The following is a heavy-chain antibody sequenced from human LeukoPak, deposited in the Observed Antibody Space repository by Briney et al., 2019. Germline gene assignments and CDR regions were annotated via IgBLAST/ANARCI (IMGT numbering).Heavy chain of an antibody. J-gene: IGHJ3*02. CDR3: ARASRRRYGYGYPAYAFDI. CDR2: INPNSGGT. D-gene: IGHD5-18*01. V-gene: IGHV1-2*04. Sequence: ASVKVSCKASGYTFTGYYMHWVRQAPGQGLEWMGWINPNSGGTNYAQKFQGWVTMTRDTSISTAYMELSRLRSDDTAVYYCARASRRRYGYGYPAYAFDIWGQGTMVTVSS. CDR1: GYTFTGYY.